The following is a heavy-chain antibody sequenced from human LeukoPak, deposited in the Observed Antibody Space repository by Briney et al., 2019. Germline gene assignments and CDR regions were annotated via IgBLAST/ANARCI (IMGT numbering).Heavy chain of an antibody. CDR1: GFTFSSYA. V-gene: IGHV3-23*01. D-gene: IGHD6-13*01. Sequence: GGSLRLSCAASGFTFSSYAMSWVRQAPGKGLEWVSAISGSGGSMYYADSVKRRFTISRHKSKNPLHLQMNSLRAEDTAVYYCAREEAIAAGGTFFDYWGQGTLVTVSS. J-gene: IGHJ4*02. CDR2: ISGSGGSM. CDR3: AREEAIAAGGTFFDY.